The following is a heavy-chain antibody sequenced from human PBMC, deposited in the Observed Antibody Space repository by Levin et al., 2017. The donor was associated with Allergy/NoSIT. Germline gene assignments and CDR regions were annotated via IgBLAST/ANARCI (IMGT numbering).Heavy chain of an antibody. J-gene: IGHJ6*03. D-gene: IGHD3-16*01. CDR1: GGSISSPY. Sequence: PSETLSLTCTVSGGSISSPYWNWIRQSPGKGLEWIGHVRESGTIYFNPPLKSRVFISVDRSKNQFSLKLNSVTAADTGVYYCVTGNDPRKTGVWDKGTTVTVSS. V-gene: IGHV4-59*11. CDR2: VRESGTI. CDR3: VTGNDPRKTGV.